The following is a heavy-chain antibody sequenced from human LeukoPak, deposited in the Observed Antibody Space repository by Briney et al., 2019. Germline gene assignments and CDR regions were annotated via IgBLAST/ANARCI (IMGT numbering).Heavy chain of an antibody. CDR3: ARQGSSGWYHYLDY. V-gene: IGHV4-59*01. Sequence: SETLSLTCTVSGGSISSYYWSWVRQPPGKGLEWIGYLYYTGSTNYNPSLKSRVTMSVDTSKNQFSLNLSSVTAADTAVYYCARQGSSGWYHYLDYWGQGTLVTVSS. J-gene: IGHJ4*02. CDR1: GGSISSYY. D-gene: IGHD6-19*01. CDR2: LYYTGST.